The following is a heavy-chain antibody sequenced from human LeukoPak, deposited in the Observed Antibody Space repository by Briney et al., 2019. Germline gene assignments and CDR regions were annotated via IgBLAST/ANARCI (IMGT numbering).Heavy chain of an antibody. CDR2: VYYTGTT. CDR3: ATRXVGAAYFDY. V-gene: IGHV4-59*01. J-gene: IGHJ4*02. D-gene: IGHD1-26*01. CDR1: GGFITSYY. Sequence: SETLSLTCTVSGGFITSYYWSWIRQPPGKGLEWIGFVYYTGTTTYNPSLKSRVTISVDTSKNQFSLKLSSVTAADTAVYYCATRXVGAAYFDYWGQGTLVTVSS.